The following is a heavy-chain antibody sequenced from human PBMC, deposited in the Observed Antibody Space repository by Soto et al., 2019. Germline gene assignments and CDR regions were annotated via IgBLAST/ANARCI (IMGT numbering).Heavy chain of an antibody. V-gene: IGHV1-8*01. CDR3: ARVVTSMALDY. Sequence: QVQLVQSGAEVKKPRASVKVSCKASGYTFTSYDINWVRQATGQGLEWMGWMNPNSGNTGYAQKFQGRVTMTRKTSINTAHTERRRLRSGVTAIFFCARVVTSMALDYWCQGTLVSVSS. J-gene: IGHJ4*02. D-gene: IGHD5-18*01. CDR1: GYTFTSYD. CDR2: MNPNSGNT.